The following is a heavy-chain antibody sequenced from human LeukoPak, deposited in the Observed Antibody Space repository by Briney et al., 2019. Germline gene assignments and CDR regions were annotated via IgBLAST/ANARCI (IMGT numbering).Heavy chain of an antibody. CDR3: ARAGTTGTTMAYYFDY. V-gene: IGHV4-34*01. CDR2: INHSGST. Sequence: PSETLSLTCAVYGGSFSGYYWSWIRQPPGKGLEWIGEINHSGSTNYNPSLKSRVTISVDTSKNQFSLKLSSVTPEDTAVYYCARAGTTGTTMAYYFDYWGQGTLVTVSS. CDR1: GGSFSGYY. D-gene: IGHD1-1*01. J-gene: IGHJ4*02.